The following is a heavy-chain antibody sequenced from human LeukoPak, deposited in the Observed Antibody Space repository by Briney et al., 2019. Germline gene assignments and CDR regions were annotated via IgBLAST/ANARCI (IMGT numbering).Heavy chain of an antibody. V-gene: IGHV4-34*01. CDR1: GGSFSGYY. Sequence: KPSETLSLTCGVYGGSFSGYYWNWIRQPPGKGLEWIGEINHSGSTNYNLSLKSRVTISGDTSKNQFSLKLTSVTAADTAVYYCARRDFWSGYYNYWGQGTLVTVSS. D-gene: IGHD3-3*01. CDR3: ARRDFWSGYYNY. J-gene: IGHJ4*02. CDR2: INHSGST.